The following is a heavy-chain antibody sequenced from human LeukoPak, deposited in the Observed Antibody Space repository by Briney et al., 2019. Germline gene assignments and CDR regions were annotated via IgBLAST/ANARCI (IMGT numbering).Heavy chain of an antibody. CDR1: GGSINSGGYY. Sequence: KPSQTLSLTCTVSGGSINSGGYYWSWIRQHPGKGLEWIGYIYYSGSTYYNPSLKSRVTMSVDTSKNQFSLNLRSVTAADTAVYYCARGQAGATTLFDYWGQGTLVTVSS. CDR2: IYYSGST. V-gene: IGHV4-31*03. J-gene: IGHJ4*02. CDR3: ARGQAGATTLFDY. D-gene: IGHD1-26*01.